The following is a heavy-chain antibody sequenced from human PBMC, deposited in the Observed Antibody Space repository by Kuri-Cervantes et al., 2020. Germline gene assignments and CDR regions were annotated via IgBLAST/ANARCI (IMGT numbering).Heavy chain of an antibody. J-gene: IGHJ6*02. D-gene: IGHD6-13*01. CDR2: IKSKTDGGTT. CDR1: GFTFSNAW. V-gene: IGHV3-15*01. CDR3: TTDGTGYSSRWYAGWEYYYYGMDV. Sequence: GESLKISCAASGFTFSNAWMSWVRQAPGKGLEWVGRIKSKTDGGTTDYAAPVKGRFTISRDDSKNTLYLQMNSMKTEDTAVYYCTTDGTGYSSRWYAGWEYYYYGMDVWGQGTTVTVSS.